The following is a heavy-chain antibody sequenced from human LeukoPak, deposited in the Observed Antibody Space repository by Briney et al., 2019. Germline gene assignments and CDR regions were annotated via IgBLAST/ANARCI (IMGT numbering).Heavy chain of an antibody. V-gene: IGHV4-59*08. CDR3: ARQATRAVAGYNWFDP. Sequence: SETLSLTCTVSGGSISSYYWSWIRQPPVKGLEWIGYIYYSGSTNYNPSLKSRVTISVDTSKNQFSLKLSSVTAADTAVYYCARQATRAVAGYNWFDPWGQGTLVTVSS. D-gene: IGHD6-19*01. J-gene: IGHJ5*02. CDR1: GGSISSYY. CDR2: IYYSGST.